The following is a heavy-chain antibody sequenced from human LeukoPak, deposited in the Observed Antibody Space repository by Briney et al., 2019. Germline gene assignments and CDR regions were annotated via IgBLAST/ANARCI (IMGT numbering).Heavy chain of an antibody. J-gene: IGHJ4*02. CDR1: GYTFGSYD. CDR3: VRNTATSRYFDY. V-gene: IGHV1-8*01. D-gene: IGHD5-18*01. Sequence: ASVKVSCKASGYTFGSYDVNWVRQAPGQGLEGMGWMNPNSGNTGYAQKFQGRVTMTRNTSISTAYMELSSLRSEDTAVYYCVRNTATSRYFDYWGQGTLVTVSS. CDR2: MNPNSGNT.